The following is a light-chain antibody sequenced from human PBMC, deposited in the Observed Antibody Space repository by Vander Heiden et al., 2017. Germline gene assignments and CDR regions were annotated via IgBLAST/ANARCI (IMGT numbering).Light chain of an antibody. V-gene: IGLV1-40*01. CDR3: QSYDSSLSVYV. CDR2: GNS. CDR1: SSNIGAGYD. J-gene: IGLJ1*01. Sequence: QSVLTQPPSVSGAPAQRVTISCTGRSSNIGAGYDVHWYQQLPGTAPKLLIYGNSNRPSGVPDRFSGSKSGTSASLAITGLQAEDEADYYCQSYDSSLSVYVFGTGTKVTVL.